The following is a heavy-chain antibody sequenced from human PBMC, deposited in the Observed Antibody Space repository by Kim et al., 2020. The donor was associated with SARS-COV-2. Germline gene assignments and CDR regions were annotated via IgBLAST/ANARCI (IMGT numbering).Heavy chain of an antibody. D-gene: IGHD6-6*01. J-gene: IGHJ4*02. CDR2: ISTNTGNP. V-gene: IGHV7-4-1*02. CDR1: GYTLTDYA. Sequence: ASVKVSCKASGYTLTDYAMNWVRQAPGQGLEWMGWISTNTGNPTYAQGFTGRFVFSLDTSVDTAYLQINSLKAEDTAVYYCSKNRRYSTSGLRYFDHWGQGTLVTVFS. CDR3: SKNRRYSTSGLRYFDH.